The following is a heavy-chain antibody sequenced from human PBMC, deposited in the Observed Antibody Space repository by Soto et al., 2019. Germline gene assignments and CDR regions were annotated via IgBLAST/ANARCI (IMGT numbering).Heavy chain of an antibody. Sequence: EASVKVSCKASGYTFRNYGITWVRQAPGQGLEWMAWISPYNGNTNYAQDLQGRVTMTTDTSKSTAYMELRSLTSEDTAMYYCARDLVSGSDFWRAYNGGYFDYWGQGTLVTVSA. V-gene: IGHV1-18*01. J-gene: IGHJ4*02. CDR2: ISPYNGNT. CDR1: GYTFRNYG. CDR3: ARDLVSGSDFWRAYNGGYFDY. D-gene: IGHD3-3*01.